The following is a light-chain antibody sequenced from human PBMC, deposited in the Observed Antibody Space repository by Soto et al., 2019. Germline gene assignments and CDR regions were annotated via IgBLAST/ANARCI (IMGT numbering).Light chain of an antibody. V-gene: IGLV2-14*01. Sequence: QSALTQPASVSGSPGQSITISCTGTSSDVGGYNYVSWYQQHPVKAPKLMIYDVTNRPSGVSDRFSGSKSGNTASLTISGLQAEDEADYYCSSYISSSNPYVFGTGTKVTVL. J-gene: IGLJ1*01. CDR2: DVT. CDR1: SSDVGGYNY. CDR3: SSYISSSNPYV.